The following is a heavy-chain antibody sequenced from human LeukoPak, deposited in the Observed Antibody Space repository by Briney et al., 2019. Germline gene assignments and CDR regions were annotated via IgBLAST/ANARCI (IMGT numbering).Heavy chain of an antibody. V-gene: IGHV1-2*06. Sequence: GASVKVSCTASGYTFTGYYMHWVRQAPGQGLEWMGRINPNSGGTNYAQKFQGRVTMTRDTSISTAYMELSRLRSDDTAVYYCARWVLGGSSWFDYWGQGTLVTVSS. CDR1: GYTFTGYY. D-gene: IGHD2-2*01. J-gene: IGHJ4*02. CDR3: ARWVLGGSSWFDY. CDR2: INPNSGGT.